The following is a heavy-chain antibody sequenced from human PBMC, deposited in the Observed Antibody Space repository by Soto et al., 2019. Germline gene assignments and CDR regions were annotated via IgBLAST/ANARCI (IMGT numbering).Heavy chain of an antibody. CDR3: ARDQGTVTAPHFAY. V-gene: IGHV1-69*01. D-gene: IGHD2-21*02. Sequence: QVQLVQSGAEVKKPGSSVKVSCKASGGTFSSYAISWVRQAPGQGLEWMGGIIPIFGTANYAQQFQGRVTITADESTSTAYMERSSLSSEDTAVYYWARDQGTVTAPHFAYWGQGTLVTVAS. CDR2: IIPIFGTA. J-gene: IGHJ4*02. CDR1: GGTFSSYA.